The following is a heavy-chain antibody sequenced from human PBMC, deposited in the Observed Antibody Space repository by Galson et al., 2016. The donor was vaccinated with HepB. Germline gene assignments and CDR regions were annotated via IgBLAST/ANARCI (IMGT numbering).Heavy chain of an antibody. CDR3: ARGGLWFREFFDTRPPKYYFYY. V-gene: IGHV4-31*03. CDR1: GGSISSGGYY. J-gene: IGHJ4*02. CDR2: IYYSGST. D-gene: IGHD3-10*01. Sequence: TLSLTCTVSGGSISSGGYYWSWIRQHPGKGLEWIGHIYYSGSTYYNPSLKSRVTMSLDTSKNQFSLRLSSVTAADTTEYYCARGGLWFREFFDTRPPKYYFYYRGQGALVTVSS.